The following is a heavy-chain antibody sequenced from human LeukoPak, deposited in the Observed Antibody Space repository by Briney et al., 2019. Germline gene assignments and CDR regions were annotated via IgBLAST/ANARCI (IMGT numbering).Heavy chain of an antibody. D-gene: IGHD3-9*01. CDR3: ARGWPVLRYFDWLPLGAFDI. V-gene: IGHV1-2*02. J-gene: IGHJ3*02. Sequence: GASVKVSCKAFGYKLTDNWIHWVRQAPGQGLEWMGWINTKTGATNIAQKFQGRVTMTRDTSISTAYMELSRLRSDDTAVYYCARGWPVLRYFDWLPLGAFDIWGQGTMVTVSS. CDR1: GYKLTDNW. CDR2: INTKTGAT.